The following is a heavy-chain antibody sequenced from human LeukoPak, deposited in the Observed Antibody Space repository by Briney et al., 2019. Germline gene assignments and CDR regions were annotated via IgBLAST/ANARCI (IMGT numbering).Heavy chain of an antibody. D-gene: IGHD1-7*01. CDR1: GYTFTGYY. CDR3: ARDLDWNYEFYYLDY. J-gene: IGHJ4*02. CDR2: INPNSGGT. V-gene: IGHV1-2*06. Sequence: ASVKVSCKASGYTFTGYYMHWVRQAPGQGLEWMGRINPNSGGTNYAQKFQGRVTMTRDTSISTAYMELSRLRSDDTAVYYCARDLDWNYEFYYLDYWGQGTLVTVSS.